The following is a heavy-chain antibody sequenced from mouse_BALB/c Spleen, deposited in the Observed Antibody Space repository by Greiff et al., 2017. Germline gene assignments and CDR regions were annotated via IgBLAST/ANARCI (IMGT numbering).Heavy chain of an antibody. CDR2: IWSGGST. CDR3: ARNDRYYYGSPYYFDY. CDR1: GFSLTSYG. D-gene: IGHD1-1*01. J-gene: IGHJ2*01. V-gene: IGHV2-2*02. Sequence: VKLQESGPGLVQPSQSLSITCTVSGFSLTSYGVHWVRQSPGKGLEWLGVIWSGGSTDYNAAFISRLSISKDNSKSQVFFKMNRLQANDTAIYYSARNDRYYYGSPYYFDYWGQGTTLTVSS.